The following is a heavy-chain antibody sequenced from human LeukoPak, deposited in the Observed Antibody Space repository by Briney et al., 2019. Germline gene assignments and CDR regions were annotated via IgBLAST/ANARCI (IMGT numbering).Heavy chain of an antibody. CDR3: ARQGNPMAGFDP. D-gene: IGHD3-10*01. CDR1: GGSISGYY. J-gene: IGHJ5*02. Sequence: SETLSLTCTVSGGSISGYYWSWIRQPPGKGLEWIGEINHSGSTNYNPSLKSRVTISVDTSKNQFSLKLSSVTAADTAVYYCARQGNPMAGFDPWGQGTLVTVSS. CDR2: INHSGST. V-gene: IGHV4-34*01.